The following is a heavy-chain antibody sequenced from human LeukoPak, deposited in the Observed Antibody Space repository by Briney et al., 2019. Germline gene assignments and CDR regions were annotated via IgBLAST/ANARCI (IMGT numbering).Heavy chain of an antibody. V-gene: IGHV4-59*01. Sequence: SETLSLTCTVSGGSISSYYWSWIRQPPGKGLEWIGYIYYSGSTNYNPSLKSRVTISVDTSKNQFSLKLSSVTAADTAVYYCAKELFYDFWRFPGYWGQGTLVTVSS. D-gene: IGHD3-3*01. CDR3: AKELFYDFWRFPGY. CDR2: IYYSGST. J-gene: IGHJ4*02. CDR1: GGSISSYY.